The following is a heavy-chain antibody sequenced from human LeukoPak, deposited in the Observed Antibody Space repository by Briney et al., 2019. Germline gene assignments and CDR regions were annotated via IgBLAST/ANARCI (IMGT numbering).Heavy chain of an antibody. CDR3: AITRDGYSYGPDYFDY. D-gene: IGHD5-18*01. CDR1: GGSISSSSFY. J-gene: IGHJ4*02. Sequence: SETLSLTCNVSGGSISSSSFYWGLIRQPPGKGLEWLGSIYYAGSTYYNPSLKSRVTISIDASKNQFSLKLSSVTAADTAVYYCAITRDGYSYGPDYFDYWGQGTLVTVSS. V-gene: IGHV4-39*07. CDR2: IYYAGST.